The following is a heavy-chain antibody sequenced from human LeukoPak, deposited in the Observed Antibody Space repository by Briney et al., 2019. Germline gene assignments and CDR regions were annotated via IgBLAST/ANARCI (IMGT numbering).Heavy chain of an antibody. V-gene: IGHV4-4*07. J-gene: IGHJ3*02. D-gene: IGHD4-17*01. Sequence: SETLSLTCTVSGGSISSYYWSWIRQPAGKGLEWIGRIYTSGSTNYNPSLKSRVTMSVDTSKNQFSLELSSVTAADTAVYYCARSDDYGDYVGLDAFDIWGQGTMVTVSS. CDR2: IYTSGST. CDR3: ARSDDYGDYVGLDAFDI. CDR1: GGSISSYY.